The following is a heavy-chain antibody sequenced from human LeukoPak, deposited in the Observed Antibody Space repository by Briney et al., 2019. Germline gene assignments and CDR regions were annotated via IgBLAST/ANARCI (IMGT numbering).Heavy chain of an antibody. D-gene: IGHD2-21*01. CDR3: ARGYSQLFDY. Sequence: PSETLSLTCTVSGGSISSYYWSWIRQPPGKGLEWIGYLYYSGSTNYTPSLKSRVTISVDTSKNQFSLKLSSVTAADTAVYYCARGYSQLFDYWGQGTLVTVSS. J-gene: IGHJ4*02. V-gene: IGHV4-59*01. CDR2: LYYSGST. CDR1: GGSISSYY.